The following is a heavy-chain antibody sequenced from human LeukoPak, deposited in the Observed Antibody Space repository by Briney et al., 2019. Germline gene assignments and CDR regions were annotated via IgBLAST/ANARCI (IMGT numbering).Heavy chain of an antibody. J-gene: IGHJ3*02. CDR2: MNPNSGNT. Sequence: ASVKVSCKASGYTFTGYDINWVRQATGQGLEWMGWMNPNSGNTGYAQKFQGRVTMTRNTSISTAYMELSSLRSEDTAVYYCARQSQVGATTIDAFDIWGQGTMVTVSS. V-gene: IGHV1-8*01. CDR3: ARQSQVGATTIDAFDI. CDR1: GYTFTGYD. D-gene: IGHD1-26*01.